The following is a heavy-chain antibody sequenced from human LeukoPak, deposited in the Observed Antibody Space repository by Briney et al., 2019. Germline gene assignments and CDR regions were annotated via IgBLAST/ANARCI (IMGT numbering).Heavy chain of an antibody. CDR2: ISYDGSNK. J-gene: IGHJ3*02. V-gene: IGHV3-30*18. CDR3: AKGSYYDSSPTPFDI. D-gene: IGHD3-22*01. Sequence: GGSLRLSCAASGFTFSSYGMHWVRQAPGKGLEWVAVISYDGSNKYYADSVKGRFTISRDNSKNTQYLQMNSLRAEDTAVYYCAKGSYYDSSPTPFDIWGQGTMVTVSS. CDR1: GFTFSSYG.